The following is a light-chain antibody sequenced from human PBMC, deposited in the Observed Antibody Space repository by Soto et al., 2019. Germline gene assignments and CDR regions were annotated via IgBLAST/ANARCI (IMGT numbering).Light chain of an antibody. Sequence: SYELTQPPSVSVAPGQTATFICGGDNIGYKTVHWYQQRPGQAPVLVVYDDSDRPSGIPERFSGSNSGNTATLTINRVEAGDEADYHCSSYTTIKTVVFGGGTQLTVL. CDR3: SSYTTIKTVV. CDR1: NIGYKT. V-gene: IGLV3-21*02. CDR2: DDS. J-gene: IGLJ2*01.